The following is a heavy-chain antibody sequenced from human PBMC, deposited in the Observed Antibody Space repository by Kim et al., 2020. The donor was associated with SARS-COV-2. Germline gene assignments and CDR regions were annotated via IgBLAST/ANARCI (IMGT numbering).Heavy chain of an antibody. CDR3: ASAAGPGRRYYCYYGLYV. CDR2: IKQDGNEK. D-gene: IGHD6-13*01. CDR1: GVTFSSYW. J-gene: IGHJ6*01. V-gene: IGHV3-7*01. Sequence: GGSLRLSCAVSGVTFSSYWMTWVRQAPGKGLEWVANIKQDGNEKHYVDSVKGRFTISRDNANNSLFLQMTSLRAEDTAVYYCASAAGPGRRYYCYYGLYV.